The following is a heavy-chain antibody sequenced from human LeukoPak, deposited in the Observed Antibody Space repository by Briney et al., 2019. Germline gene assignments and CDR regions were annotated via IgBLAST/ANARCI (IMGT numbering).Heavy chain of an antibody. D-gene: IGHD3-10*01. CDR2: IYYSGST. J-gene: IGHJ5*02. Sequence: SETLSLTCTVSGGSISSSSYYWSWIRQPPGKGLEWIGYIYYSGSTNYNPSLKSRVTISVDTSKNQFSLKLSSVTAADTAVYYCARDFITMVRGPPARWFDPWGQGTLVTVSS. CDR3: ARDFITMVRGPPARWFDP. CDR1: GGSISSSSYY. V-gene: IGHV4-61*01.